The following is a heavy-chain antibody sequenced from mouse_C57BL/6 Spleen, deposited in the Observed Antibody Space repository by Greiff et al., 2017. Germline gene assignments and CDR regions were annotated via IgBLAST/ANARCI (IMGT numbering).Heavy chain of an antibody. CDR3: ARLYGSSFDY. J-gene: IGHJ2*01. V-gene: IGHV5-9*01. CDR2: ISGGGGNT. CDR1: GFTFSSYT. D-gene: IGHD1-1*01. Sequence: DVKLVESGGGLVKPGGSLKLSCAASGFTFSSYTMSWVRQTPEKRLEWVATISGGGGNTYYPDSVKGRFTISRDNAKNTLYLQMSSLRSEDTALYYCARLYGSSFDYWGQGTTLTVSS.